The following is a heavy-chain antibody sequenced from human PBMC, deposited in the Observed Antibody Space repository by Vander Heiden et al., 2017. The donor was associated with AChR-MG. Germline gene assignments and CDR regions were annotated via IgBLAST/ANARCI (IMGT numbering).Heavy chain of an antibody. J-gene: IGHJ5*02. CDR2: IRQDGSDK. CDR3: ARGDSDP. Sequence: EVQLVESGGGLVQPGGSLRLSCAASAFTFSNDWRTWVRQAPGKGLEWVASIRQDGSDKYYVDSVRGRFTISRDNAKNSLYLQMSSLRVEDTAVYYCARGDSDPWGQGALVTVSS. V-gene: IGHV3-7*01. CDR1: AFTFSNDW. D-gene: IGHD3-22*01.